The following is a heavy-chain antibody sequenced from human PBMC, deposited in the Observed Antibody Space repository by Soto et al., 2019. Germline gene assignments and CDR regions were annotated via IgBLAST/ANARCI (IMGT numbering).Heavy chain of an antibody. V-gene: IGHV3-48*03. J-gene: IGHJ4*02. Sequence: GGSLRLSCVAARFTFSGFEMSWVRQAPGKGLEWVSYISTSVATIYYADSVQGRFTISRDNAKNSLYLQMNSLRVEDTAVYYCAREYDSGSSAPFDYWGQGTLVTVSS. D-gene: IGHD1-26*01. CDR1: RFTFSGFE. CDR3: AREYDSGSSAPFDY. CDR2: ISTSVATI.